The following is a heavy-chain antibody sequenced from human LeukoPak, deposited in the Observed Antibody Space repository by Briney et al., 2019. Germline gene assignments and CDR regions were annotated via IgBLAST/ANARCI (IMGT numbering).Heavy chain of an antibody. CDR1: GDSVCSNSAA. CDR3: ARACHSYYFDY. Sequence: SQTLSLTCAISGDSVCSNSAAWNWLRQSPSRGLEWLGRTCYRSKWYNDYAVSVKSRITINPDTSKNQFSLQLDSVTPEDTAVYYCARACHSYYFDYWGQGTLVTVSS. CDR2: TCYRSKWYN. D-gene: IGHD2-15*01. V-gene: IGHV6-1*01. J-gene: IGHJ4*02.